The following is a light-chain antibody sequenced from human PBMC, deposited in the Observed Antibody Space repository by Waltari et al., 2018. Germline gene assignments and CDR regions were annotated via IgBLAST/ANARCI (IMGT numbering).Light chain of an antibody. Sequence: EIVLTPSPATLSLSPGERATLSCRASQSVSSYLAWYQQKPGQAPRLLIYDASNRATGIPARFSGSGSGTDFTLTISSLEPEDFAVYYCQQRFGQGTKVEIK. V-gene: IGKV3-11*01. J-gene: IGKJ1*01. CDR2: DAS. CDR3: QQR. CDR1: QSVSSY.